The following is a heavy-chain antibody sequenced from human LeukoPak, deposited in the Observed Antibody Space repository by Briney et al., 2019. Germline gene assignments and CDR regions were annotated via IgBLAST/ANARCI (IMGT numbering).Heavy chain of an antibody. D-gene: IGHD2-2*01. CDR3: ARAPITSPFYFDY. CDR2: INWSGGST. J-gene: IGHJ4*02. Sequence: GGSLRLSCAASGFAFDEHGMNWVRQVPGKGLEWVSGINWSGGSTGYADPLRGRFTISRDNAKNSLYLQMDSLRAEDTALYYCARAPITSPFYFDYWGQGTLVTVSS. CDR1: GFAFDEHG. V-gene: IGHV3-20*04.